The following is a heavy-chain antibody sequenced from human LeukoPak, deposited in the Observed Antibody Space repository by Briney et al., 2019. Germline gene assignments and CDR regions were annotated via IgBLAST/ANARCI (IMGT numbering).Heavy chain of an antibody. Sequence: SETLSLTCTVSGYSISSGYYWGWIRQPPGKGLEWIGSIYHSGSTYYNPSLKSRVTISVDTSKNQFSLKLSSVTAADTAVYYCARGRGRIPNYWGQGTLVTVSS. V-gene: IGHV4-38-2*02. CDR1: GYSISSGYY. CDR2: IYHSGST. CDR3: ARGRGRIPNY. D-gene: IGHD2/OR15-2a*01. J-gene: IGHJ4*02.